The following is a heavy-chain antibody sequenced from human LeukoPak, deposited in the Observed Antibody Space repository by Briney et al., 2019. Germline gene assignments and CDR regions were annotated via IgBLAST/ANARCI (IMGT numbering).Heavy chain of an antibody. V-gene: IGHV1-69*13. Sequence: GASVKVSCKASGGAFSSYAFSWVRQAPDQRLEWMGGIVPMFGTPTYSQEFKGRITLTADESTSTTYTELSGLRSEDTALYYCAADHERAGDISFFYLDVWGKGTTVTVSS. D-gene: IGHD2-15*01. J-gene: IGHJ6*03. CDR2: IVPMFGTP. CDR3: AADHERAGDISFFYLDV. CDR1: GGAFSSYA.